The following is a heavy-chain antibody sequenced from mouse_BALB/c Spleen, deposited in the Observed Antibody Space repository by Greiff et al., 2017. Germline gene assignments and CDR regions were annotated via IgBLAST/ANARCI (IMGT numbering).Heavy chain of an antibody. Sequence: QVQLQQSGAELVRPGSSVKISCKASGYAFSSYWMNWVKQRPGQGLEWIGQIYPGDGDTNYNGKFKGKATLTADKSSSTAYMQLSSLTSEDSAVYFCAKGDGYYGDYFDYWGQGTTLTVSS. CDR1: GYAFSSYW. D-gene: IGHD2-3*01. J-gene: IGHJ2*01. V-gene: IGHV1-80*01. CDR2: IYPGDGDT. CDR3: AKGDGYYGDYFDY.